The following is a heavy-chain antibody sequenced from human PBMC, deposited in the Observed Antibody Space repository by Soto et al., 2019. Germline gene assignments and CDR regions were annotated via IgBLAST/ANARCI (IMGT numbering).Heavy chain of an antibody. V-gene: IGHV1-3*01. J-gene: IGHJ6*02. D-gene: IGHD6-13*01. CDR2: INAGNGNT. CDR1: GYTFTNYA. CDR3: ARDWEQQLVDYYYGMDV. Sequence: ASVKVSCKASGYTFTNYAMHWVRQAPGQRLEWMGWINAGNGNTKYSQKFQGRVTITRDTSASTAYMELSSLRSEDTAVYYCARDWEQQLVDYYYGMDVWGQGTTVTVSS.